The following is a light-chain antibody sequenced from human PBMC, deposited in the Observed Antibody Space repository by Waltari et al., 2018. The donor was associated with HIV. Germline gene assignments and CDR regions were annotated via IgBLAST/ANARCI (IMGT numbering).Light chain of an antibody. CDR3: GTWDTSLSGAV. CDR2: DNN. V-gene: IGLV1-51*01. CDR1: SSNIGNDY. Sequence: SVLTQPPSVSAAPGQKVTISCSGTSSNIGNDYVSWYQHLPGAAPKLLIYDNNQRPSGIPDRCSGSKSGTSATLAITGLQTGDEADYYCGTWDTSLSGAVFGGGTKLTVL. J-gene: IGLJ3*02.